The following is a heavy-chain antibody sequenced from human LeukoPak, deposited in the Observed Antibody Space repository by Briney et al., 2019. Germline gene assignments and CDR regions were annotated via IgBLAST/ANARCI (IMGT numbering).Heavy chain of an antibody. D-gene: IGHD6-13*01. CDR3: AKEIQASSSWYCAFDI. Sequence: GGSLRLSCAASGFTFSSYTMNWVRQAPGKGLEWVSTVSDSFNKHYSDSVKGRFTISRDNAGNSLYLQMNSLRAEDTAIYYCAKEIQASSSWYCAFDIWGQGTMVAVSS. CDR1: GFTFSSYT. J-gene: IGHJ3*02. CDR2: VSDSFNK. V-gene: IGHV3-21*04.